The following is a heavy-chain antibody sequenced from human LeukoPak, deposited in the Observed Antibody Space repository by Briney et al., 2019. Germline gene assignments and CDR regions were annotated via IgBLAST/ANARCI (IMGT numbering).Heavy chain of an antibody. Sequence: QSGGSLRLSCAASGFTFSSYAMHWVRQAPGKGLEWVAVISYDGSNKYYADSVKGRFTISRDNSKNTLYLQMNSLRAEDTAVYYCARDRGSYYFRVQDYWGQGTLVTVSS. D-gene: IGHD1-26*01. CDR3: ARDRGSYYFRVQDY. CDR2: ISYDGSNK. V-gene: IGHV3-30-3*01. CDR1: GFTFSSYA. J-gene: IGHJ4*02.